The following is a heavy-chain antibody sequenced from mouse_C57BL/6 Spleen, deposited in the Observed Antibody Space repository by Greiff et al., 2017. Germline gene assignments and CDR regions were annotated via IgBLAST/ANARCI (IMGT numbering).Heavy chain of an antibody. CDR3: AREPITTVVATDWYFDV. V-gene: IGHV3-6*01. D-gene: IGHD1-1*01. CDR1: GYSITSGYY. CDR2: ISYDGSN. Sequence: EVKLEESGPGLVKPSQSLSLTCSVTGYSITSGYYWNWIRQFPGNKLEWMGYISYDGSNNYNPSLKNRISITRDTSKNQFFLKLNSVTTEDTATYYCAREPITTVVATDWYFDVWGTGTTVTVSS. J-gene: IGHJ1*03.